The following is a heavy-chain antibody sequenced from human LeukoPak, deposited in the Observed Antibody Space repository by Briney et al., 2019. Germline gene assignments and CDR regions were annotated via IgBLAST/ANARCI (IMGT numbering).Heavy chain of an antibody. D-gene: IGHD7-27*01. J-gene: IGHJ4*02. V-gene: IGHV3-23*01. CDR2: ISGSGGTT. Sequence: GGPLRLSCAASGFTLSSYAIHWVRQAPGKGLEWVSAISGSGGTTYYADSVKGRFTISRDNSKNTLYLQMNSLRAEDTAVYFCATKLGILSDYWGQGTLVTVSS. CDR1: GFTLSSYA. CDR3: ATKLGILSDY.